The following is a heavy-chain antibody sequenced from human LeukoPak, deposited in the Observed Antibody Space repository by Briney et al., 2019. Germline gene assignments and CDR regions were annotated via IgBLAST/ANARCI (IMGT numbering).Heavy chain of an antibody. V-gene: IGHV3-21*01. CDR3: ARVVAGPLDY. CDR1: GFTFSSYS. J-gene: IGHJ4*02. D-gene: IGHD6-19*01. CDR2: ISSSSSYI. Sequence: GALRLSCAAPGFTFSSYSMNWVRQAPGKRLEWVSSISSSSSYIYYADSVKGRFTISRDNAKNSLYLQMNSLRAEDTAVYYCARVVAGPLDYWGQGTLDTVSS.